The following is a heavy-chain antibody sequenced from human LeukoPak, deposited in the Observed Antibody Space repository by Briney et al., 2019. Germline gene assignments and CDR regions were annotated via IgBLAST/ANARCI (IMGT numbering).Heavy chain of an antibody. Sequence: PGRSLRLSCAASGFTFSSYAMHWVRQAPGKGLEWVAVISYDGSNKYYADSVKGRFTISRDNSKNTLYLQMNSLRAEDTAVYYCARDGPGRGYFDYWGQGTLVTVSS. CDR3: ARDGPGRGYFDY. CDR1: GFTFSSYA. V-gene: IGHV3-30*04. J-gene: IGHJ4*02. CDR2: ISYDGSNK. D-gene: IGHD3-10*01.